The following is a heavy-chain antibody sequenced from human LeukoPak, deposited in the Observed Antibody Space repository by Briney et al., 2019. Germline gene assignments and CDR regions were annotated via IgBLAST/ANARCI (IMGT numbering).Heavy chain of an antibody. CDR3: ATGPDYYNSSSYYSHY. Sequence: SETLSHTCAVYGGSFSGYYWSWIRQSPGKGLEWIGEINQSGSTNYNPTLKSRVTISVDTSKNQFSLKLNSVTAADTAVYYCATGPDYYNSSSYYSHYWGQGTLVTVSS. CDR1: GGSFSGYY. J-gene: IGHJ4*02. CDR2: INQSGST. D-gene: IGHD3-22*01. V-gene: IGHV4-34*01.